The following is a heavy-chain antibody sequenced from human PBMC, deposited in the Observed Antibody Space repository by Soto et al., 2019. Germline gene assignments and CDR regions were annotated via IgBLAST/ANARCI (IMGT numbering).Heavy chain of an antibody. D-gene: IGHD3-10*01. CDR1: GYTFTGYY. J-gene: IGHJ3*02. V-gene: IGHV1-2*04. CDR2: INPNSGGT. Sequence: ASVKVSCKASGYTFTGYYMHWVRQAPGQGLEWMGWINPNSGGTNYAQKFQGWVTMTRDTSISTAYMELSRLRSDDTAVYYCARGGARYGSGSYYAFDIWGQGTMVTVSS. CDR3: ARGGARYGSGSYYAFDI.